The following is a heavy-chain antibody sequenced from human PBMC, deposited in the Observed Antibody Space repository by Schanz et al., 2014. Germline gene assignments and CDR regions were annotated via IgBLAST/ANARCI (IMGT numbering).Heavy chain of an antibody. CDR2: IWYDGNNK. D-gene: IGHD5-12*01. CDR1: GFTFSDYY. Sequence: VQLLESGGGLVRPGGSLRLSCAASGFTFSDYYMSWIRQAPGKGLEWVAIIWYDGNNKKYADSVKGRFTISRDNFKNTLFLQMNSLRAEDTAAYYCARGGSSGYDFSIYYMDVWGRGTTVTVSS. J-gene: IGHJ6*03. V-gene: IGHV3-33*08. CDR3: ARGGSSGYDFSIYYMDV.